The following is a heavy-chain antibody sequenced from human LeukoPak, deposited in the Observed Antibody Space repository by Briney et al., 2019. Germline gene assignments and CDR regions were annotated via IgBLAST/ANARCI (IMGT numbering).Heavy chain of an antibody. J-gene: IGHJ4*02. V-gene: IGHV4-59*08. CDR3: ASLTAMGHFDY. D-gene: IGHD5-18*01. Sequence: PSETLSLTCTVSGGSISSYYWSWIRQPPGKGLEWIGYIYYSGSTNYNPSLKSRVTISVDTSKNQFSLKLSSVTAADTAVYYCASLTAMGHFDYWGQGTLVTVSS. CDR1: GGSISSYY. CDR2: IYYSGST.